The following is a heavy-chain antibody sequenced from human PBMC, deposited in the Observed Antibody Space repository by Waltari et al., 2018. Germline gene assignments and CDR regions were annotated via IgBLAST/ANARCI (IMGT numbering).Heavy chain of an antibody. CDR1: GFTFSSYG. Sequence: QVQLVESGGGVVQPGGSLRLSCAASGFTFSSYGMHWVRQAPGKGLEWVAFIRYDGSNKYYADSVKGRFTISRDNSKNTLYLQMNSLRAEDTAVYYCARAVRGDYYYYYYMDVWGKGTTVTVSS. CDR3: ARAVRGDYYYYYYMDV. CDR2: IRYDGSNK. J-gene: IGHJ6*03. D-gene: IGHD3-10*01. V-gene: IGHV3-30*02.